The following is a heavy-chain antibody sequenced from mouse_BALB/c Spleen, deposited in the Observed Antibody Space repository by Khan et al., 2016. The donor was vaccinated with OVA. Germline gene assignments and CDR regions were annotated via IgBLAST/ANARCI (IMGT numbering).Heavy chain of an antibody. J-gene: IGHJ1*01. CDR1: GSSIPSDYA. CDR3: ARDGNWYFDV. CDR2: IRNSGNT. D-gene: IGHD2-1*01. V-gene: IGHV3-2*02. Sequence: EVQRVESGPGLVKPSQSLALTCTVSGSSIPSDYAWNWIRQFPGSKLEWMGYIRNSGNTSYNPSLKSRITITRDTSKNQFFLQLNSVTTEDTATYYCARDGNWYFDVWGAGTTVTVSS.